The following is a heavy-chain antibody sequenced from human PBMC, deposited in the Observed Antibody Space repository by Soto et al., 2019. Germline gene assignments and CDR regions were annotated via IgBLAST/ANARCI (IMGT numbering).Heavy chain of an antibody. CDR2: INSDGSST. D-gene: IGHD3-16*01. V-gene: IGHV3-74*01. CDR3: ARGGLRANYMDV. J-gene: IGHJ6*03. Sequence: EVQLVESGGGLVQPGGSLRLSCAASGFTFSNYWMHWVRQAPGKGLVWVSRINSDGSSTNYADSVKGRFTISRDNGENTLYPGMNSLGAEETAVYYCARGGLRANYMDVWGKGTTVTVSS. CDR1: GFTFSNYW.